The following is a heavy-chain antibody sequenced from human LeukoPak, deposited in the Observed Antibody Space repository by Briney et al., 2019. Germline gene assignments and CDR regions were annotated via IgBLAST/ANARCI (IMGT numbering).Heavy chain of an antibody. CDR1: RCTFSSYA. V-gene: IGHV1-69*13. CDR2: IIPIFGTA. Sequence: ASVKVSCKASRCTFSSYAISWVRQAPGQELEGMGGIIPIFGTANYEQKFQGRVTITADDSTSTAYMELSSLRSEDTAVYCCARGGGSGSYNWFDPWGQGTLVTVSS. CDR3: ARGGGSGSYNWFDP. D-gene: IGHD3-10*01. J-gene: IGHJ5*02.